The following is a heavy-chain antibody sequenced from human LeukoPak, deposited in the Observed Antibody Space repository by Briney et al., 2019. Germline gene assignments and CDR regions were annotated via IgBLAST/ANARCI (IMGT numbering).Heavy chain of an antibody. Sequence: PSETLSLTCAVYGGSFSGYYWSWIRQPPGKGLEWIGEINHSGSTNYNPSLKSRVTISVDTSKNQFSLKLSSVTAADTAVYYCARGPRSTIFGVVSTYYYYYGMDVWGQGTTVTVSS. V-gene: IGHV4-34*01. CDR1: GGSFSGYY. CDR2: INHSGST. D-gene: IGHD3-3*01. J-gene: IGHJ6*02. CDR3: ARGPRSTIFGVVSTYYYYYGMDV.